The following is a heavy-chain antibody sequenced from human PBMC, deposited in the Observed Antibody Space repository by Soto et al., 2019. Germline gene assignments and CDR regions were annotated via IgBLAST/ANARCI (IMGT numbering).Heavy chain of an antibody. Sequence: QVQLVQSGAEVKKPGASVKVSCKASGYTFTSYAMHWVRQAPGQRLEWMGWINAGNGNTKYSQKFQGRVTITRDTSASTAYMDLSSLRSEDTAVYYCARSTGSYYVWFDPWGQGTLVTVSS. D-gene: IGHD1-26*01. V-gene: IGHV1-3*01. J-gene: IGHJ5*02. CDR3: ARSTGSYYVWFDP. CDR1: GYTFTSYA. CDR2: INAGNGNT.